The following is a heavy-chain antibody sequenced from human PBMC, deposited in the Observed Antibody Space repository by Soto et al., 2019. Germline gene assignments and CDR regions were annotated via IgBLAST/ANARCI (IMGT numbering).Heavy chain of an antibody. J-gene: IGHJ6*03. CDR2: LNSDGSTT. Sequence: EVQLVESGGGLLQPGGSLRLSCAASGFPFSSFWMHWVRQAPGKGLVWVSGLNSDGSTTGYADSVKGRFTISRDNAKNTLYLQMNSLSAEDTAVYYCTRGLLGYQLLLSYYMDVWGKGATVTVSS. D-gene: IGHD2-2*01. CDR1: GFPFSSFW. V-gene: IGHV3-74*01. CDR3: TRGLLGYQLLLSYYMDV.